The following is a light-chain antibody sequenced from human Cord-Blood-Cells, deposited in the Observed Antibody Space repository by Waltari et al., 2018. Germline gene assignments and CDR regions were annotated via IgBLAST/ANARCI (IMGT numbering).Light chain of an antibody. CDR1: TGAVTSGYY. Sequence: QTVVTQEPSLTVSPGGTVTLTCASSTGAVTSGYYPNWFQQKPGQAPRALIYSTSNTHSRTPARFYGSLLGGKAALTLSGVQPEDEAEYYCLLYYGGAWVFGGGTKLTVL. CDR3: LLYYGGAWV. CDR2: STS. V-gene: IGLV7-43*01. J-gene: IGLJ3*02.